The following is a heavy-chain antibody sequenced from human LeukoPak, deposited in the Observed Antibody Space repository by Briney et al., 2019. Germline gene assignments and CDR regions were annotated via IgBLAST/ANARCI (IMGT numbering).Heavy chain of an antibody. Sequence: SETLSLTCTVSGGSISTYHWNWIRKSPGKGLEWIGFMQYDGNRNYNPSLRSRVTMFIDTSKSQVFLELSSVTAADTAVYFCARDLQHSYGRYFDFWGQGRLVTVSP. D-gene: IGHD3-16*01. J-gene: IGHJ4*02. CDR3: ARDLQHSYGRYFDF. CDR2: MQYDGNR. CDR1: GGSISTYH. V-gene: IGHV4-59*01.